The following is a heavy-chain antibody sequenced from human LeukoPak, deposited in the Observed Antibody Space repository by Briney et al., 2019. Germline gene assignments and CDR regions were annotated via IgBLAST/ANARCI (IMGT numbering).Heavy chain of an antibody. Sequence: GGSLRLSCAASGFTFSSYAMHWVRQAPGKGLEWVAVISYDGSNKYYADSVKGRFTISRDNSKNTLYLQMNSLRAEDTAVYYCARDPSSYDYGDYELVGAFDIWGQGTMVTVSS. CDR2: ISYDGSNK. CDR3: ARDPSSYDYGDYELVGAFDI. CDR1: GFTFSSYA. D-gene: IGHD4-17*01. J-gene: IGHJ3*02. V-gene: IGHV3-30*04.